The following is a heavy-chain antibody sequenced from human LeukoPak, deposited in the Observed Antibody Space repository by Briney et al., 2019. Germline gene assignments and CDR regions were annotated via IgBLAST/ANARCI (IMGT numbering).Heavy chain of an antibody. J-gene: IGHJ1*01. CDR2: TYYRSKWYK. CDR3: ARGPSYFQH. V-gene: IGHV6-1*01. Sequence: WLGRTYYRSKWYKYYAVSVKSRITINPDTSKNQVSLQLNSVTPDDTAVYYCARGPSYFQHWGQGTLVTVSS.